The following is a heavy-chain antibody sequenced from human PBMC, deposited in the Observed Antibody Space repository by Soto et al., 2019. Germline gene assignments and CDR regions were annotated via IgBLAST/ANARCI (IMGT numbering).Heavy chain of an antibody. CDR3: ARGTNGWYDG. J-gene: IGHJ4*02. D-gene: IGHD6-19*01. CDR1: GFTFSSYA. Sequence: VQLVESGGGVVQPGRSLRLSCAASGFTFSSYAMHWVRQAPGKGLEWVSSISSSSTYIYYADSVKGRFTISRDDAKSSLYLQMNSLRAEDTAVYYCARGTNGWYDGWGQGTLVTVSS. V-gene: IGHV3-21*01. CDR2: ISSSSTYI.